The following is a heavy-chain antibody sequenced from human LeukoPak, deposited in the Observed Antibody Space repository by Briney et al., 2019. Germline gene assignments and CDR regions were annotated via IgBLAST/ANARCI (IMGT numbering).Heavy chain of an antibody. V-gene: IGHV1-24*01. CDR2: FDPEDGET. CDR3: ATDYRLTGYSSGWYCQYNWFDP. CDR1: GYTLTELS. D-gene: IGHD6-19*01. Sequence: ASVKVSCKVSGYTLTELSMHWVRQAPGKGLEWMGGFDPEDGETIYAQKFQGRVTMTEDTSTDTAYMELSSLRSEDTAVYYCATDYRLTGYSSGWYCQYNWFDPWGQGTLVTVSS. J-gene: IGHJ5*02.